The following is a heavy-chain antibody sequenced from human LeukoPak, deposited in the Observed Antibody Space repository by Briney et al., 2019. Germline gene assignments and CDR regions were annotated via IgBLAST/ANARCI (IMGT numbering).Heavy chain of an antibody. CDR2: ISYDGSNK. J-gene: IGHJ5*02. D-gene: IGHD3-10*01. CDR1: GFTFSSYA. CDR3: AREVAPGGGSGCYYNL. Sequence: QPGRSLRLSCAASGFTFSSYAMHWVRQAPGKGLEWVAVISYDGSNKYYADSVKGRFTISRDNSKNTLHLQMNSLRAEDTAVCYCAREVAPGGGSGCYYNLWGQGTLVTASS. V-gene: IGHV3-30-3*01.